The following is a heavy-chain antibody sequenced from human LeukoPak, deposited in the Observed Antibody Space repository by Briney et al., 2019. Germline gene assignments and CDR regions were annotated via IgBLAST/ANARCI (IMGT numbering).Heavy chain of an antibody. D-gene: IGHD4-11*01. V-gene: IGHV4-59*01. J-gene: IGHJ4*02. CDR2: IYYSGST. Sequence: SETLSLTCTVSGGSISSYYWSWIRQPPGKGPEWIGYIYYSGSTNYNPSLKSRVTISVDTSKNQFSLKLSSVTAADTAVYYCARGRTVTTDYWGQGTLVTVSS. CDR1: GGSISSYY. CDR3: ARGRTVTTDY.